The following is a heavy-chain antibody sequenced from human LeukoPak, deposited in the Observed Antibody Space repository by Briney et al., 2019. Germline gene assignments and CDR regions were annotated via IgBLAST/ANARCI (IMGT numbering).Heavy chain of an antibody. V-gene: IGHV1-69*04. CDR1: GGTFSSYA. Sequence: SVKVSCEASGGTFSSYAISWVRQAPGQGREWMGRIISIFGIANYAQKFQGRVTITADKSTSTAYMELSSLRSEDTAVYYCARDRLKAAMVYYYYGMDVWGQGTTVTVSS. J-gene: IGHJ6*02. D-gene: IGHD5-18*01. CDR3: ARDRLKAAMVYYYYGMDV. CDR2: IISIFGIA.